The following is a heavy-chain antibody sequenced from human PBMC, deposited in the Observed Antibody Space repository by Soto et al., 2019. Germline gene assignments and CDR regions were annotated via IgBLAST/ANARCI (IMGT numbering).Heavy chain of an antibody. Sequence: PVGSLRLSCAASGFTFSSYAMHWVRQAPGKGLEWVAVISYDGSNKYYADSVKGRFTISRDNSKNTLYLQMNSLRAEDTAVYYCARATYYDILTGYNGMDVWGQGTTVTVSS. CDR2: ISYDGSNK. J-gene: IGHJ6*02. V-gene: IGHV3-30-3*01. CDR3: ARATYYDILTGYNGMDV. CDR1: GFTFSSYA. D-gene: IGHD3-9*01.